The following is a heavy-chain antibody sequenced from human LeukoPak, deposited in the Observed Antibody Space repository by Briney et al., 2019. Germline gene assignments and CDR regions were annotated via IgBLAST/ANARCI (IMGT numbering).Heavy chain of an antibody. Sequence: AGGSLRLSCAASGFTFSSYSMNWVRQAPGKGLEWVSSISSSSSYIYYADSVKGRFTISRDNAKNSLYLQMNSLRAEDTAVYYCARYYYDSSGYYYGGVYWGQGTLVTVSS. CDR3: ARYYYDSSGYYYGGVY. CDR2: ISSSSSYI. V-gene: IGHV3-21*01. J-gene: IGHJ4*02. D-gene: IGHD3-22*01. CDR1: GFTFSSYS.